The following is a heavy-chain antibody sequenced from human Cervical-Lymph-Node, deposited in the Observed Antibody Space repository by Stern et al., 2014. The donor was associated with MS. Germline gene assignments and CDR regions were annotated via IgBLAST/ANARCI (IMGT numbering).Heavy chain of an antibody. J-gene: IGHJ4*02. Sequence: VQLVESGGGLVKPGGSLRLSCAASGFTFSDYYMSWIRQAPGKGLAWVSYISSSSSYTNYADSVKGRFTISRDNAKNSLYLQMNSLRAEDTAVYYCARDIPEAAAGPFDYWGQGTLVTVSS. D-gene: IGHD6-13*01. V-gene: IGHV3-11*06. CDR1: GFTFSDYY. CDR2: ISSSSSYT. CDR3: ARDIPEAAAGPFDY.